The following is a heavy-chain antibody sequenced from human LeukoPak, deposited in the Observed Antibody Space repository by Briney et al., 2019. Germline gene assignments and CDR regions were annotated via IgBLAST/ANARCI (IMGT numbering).Heavy chain of an antibody. Sequence: GASVKVSCKASRYAFPHYGVQWVRQAPGQTLEWMGWINAGNGDDTKYSQKFQARLIMTTDTSATTVYMELNSLRSEDTAAYYCARSGSNWSCDSWGQGTLVTVSS. CDR2: INAGNGDDT. D-gene: IGHD6-13*01. V-gene: IGHV1-3*01. CDR1: RYAFPHYG. J-gene: IGHJ4*02. CDR3: ARSGSNWSCDS.